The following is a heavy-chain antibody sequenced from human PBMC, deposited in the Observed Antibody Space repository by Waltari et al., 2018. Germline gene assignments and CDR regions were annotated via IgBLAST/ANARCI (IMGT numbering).Heavy chain of an antibody. CDR3: ARPYCSSTSCYQDGMDV. V-gene: IGHV5-51*01. CDR1: GYRFTSYW. CDR2: IYPGDSDT. Sequence: EVQLVQSGAEVKKPGESLKISCKGSGYRFTSYWIGWVRPVPGKGLEWMGIIYPGDSDTRYSPSFQGQVTISADKSISTAYLQWSSLKASDTAMYYCARPYCSSTSCYQDGMDVWGQGTTVTVSS. D-gene: IGHD2-2*01. J-gene: IGHJ6*02.